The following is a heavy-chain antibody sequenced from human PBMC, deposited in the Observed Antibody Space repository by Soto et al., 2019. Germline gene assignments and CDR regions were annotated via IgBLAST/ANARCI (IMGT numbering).Heavy chain of an antibody. D-gene: IGHD3-16*02. CDR3: ARVSSYLGFDY. CDR1: GGSISSGGYS. J-gene: IGHJ4*02. V-gene: IGHV4-30-2*01. Sequence: SETLSLTCAVSGGSISSGGYSWSWIRQPPGKGLEWIGYIYHSGSTYYNPSLKSRVTISVDRSKNQFSLKLSSVTAADTAVYYCARVSSYLGFDYWGQGTLVTVSS. CDR2: IYHSGST.